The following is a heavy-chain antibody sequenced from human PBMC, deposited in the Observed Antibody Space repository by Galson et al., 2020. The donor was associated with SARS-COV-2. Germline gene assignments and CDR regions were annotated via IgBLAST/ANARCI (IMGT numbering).Heavy chain of an antibody. V-gene: IGHV3-33*01. CDR1: GFTFSSYG. Sequence: GGSLRLSCAASGFTFSSYGMHWVRQAPGKGLEWVAVIWYDGSNKYYADSVKGRFTISRDNSKNTRYLQMNSLRAEDTAVYYCARAPFDYDILTGYYLAASDYWGQGTLVTVSS. D-gene: IGHD3-9*01. CDR3: ARAPFDYDILTGYYLAASDY. CDR2: IWYDGSNK. J-gene: IGHJ4*02.